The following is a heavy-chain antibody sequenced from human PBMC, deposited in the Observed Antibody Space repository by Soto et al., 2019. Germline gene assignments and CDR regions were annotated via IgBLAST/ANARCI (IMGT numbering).Heavy chain of an antibody. CDR1: GGSISSGGYS. Sequence: TSETLSLTCAVSGGSISSGGYSWSWIRQPPWKGLEWIGYIYHSWSTYYNPSLKSRVTISVDRSKNQFSLKLRSVTAADTAVYYCARVKRGYDFWSGYRGYYYYGMDVWGQGTTVTVSS. CDR3: ARVKRGYDFWSGYRGYYYYGMDV. D-gene: IGHD3-3*01. V-gene: IGHV4-30-2*01. CDR2: IYHSWST. J-gene: IGHJ6*02.